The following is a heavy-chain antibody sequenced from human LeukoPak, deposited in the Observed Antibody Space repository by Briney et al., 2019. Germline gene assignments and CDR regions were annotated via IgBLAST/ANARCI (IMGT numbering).Heavy chain of an antibody. J-gene: IGHJ5*02. CDR1: GYTFTTYS. Sequence: ASVKVSCKASGYTFTTYSMHWVRQAPGQGLEWMGVINPSGGSTSYAQKFQGRVTMTRDMSTSTVYMELSSLRSEDTAVYYCARVGVGNWFDPWGQGTLLTVSS. CDR3: ARVGVGNWFDP. D-gene: IGHD2-8*01. V-gene: IGHV1-46*01. CDR2: INPSGGST.